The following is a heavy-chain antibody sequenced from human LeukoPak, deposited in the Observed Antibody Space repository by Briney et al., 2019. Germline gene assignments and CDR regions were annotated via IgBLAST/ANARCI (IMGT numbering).Heavy chain of an antibody. CDR2: IIPIFGTA. CDR1: GGTFSSYA. CDR3: AREGYYYDSSGYYSKKYCFDY. J-gene: IGHJ4*02. D-gene: IGHD3-22*01. V-gene: IGHV1-69*06. Sequence: VKVSCKASGGTFSSYAISWVRQAPGQGFEWMGGIIPIFGTANYAQKSQGRVTITADKSTSTAYMELSSLRSEDTAVYYCAREGYYYDSSGYYSKKYCFDYWGQGTLVTVSS.